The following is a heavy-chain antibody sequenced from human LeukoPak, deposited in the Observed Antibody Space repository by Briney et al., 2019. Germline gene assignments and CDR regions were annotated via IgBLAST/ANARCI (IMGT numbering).Heavy chain of an antibody. CDR1: GFIFDDFA. D-gene: IGHD6-19*01. J-gene: IGHJ4*02. CDR2: ISWNSGYI. V-gene: IGHV3-9*01. Sequence: AGGSLRLSCAASGFIFDDFAMHGLRQAPGKGLEWLSIISWNSGYIGYADSVKGRFTISRDNAKKSLDLQMNSLRAEDKAFYYCAKVRGTYSSGSFFDYWGQGTLVTVSS. CDR3: AKVRGTYSSGSFFDY.